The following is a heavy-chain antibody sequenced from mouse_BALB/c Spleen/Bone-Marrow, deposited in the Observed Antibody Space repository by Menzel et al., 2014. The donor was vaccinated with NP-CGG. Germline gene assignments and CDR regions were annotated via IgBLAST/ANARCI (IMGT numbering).Heavy chain of an antibody. CDR1: GYTFTSYY. CDR2: IYPGNVNA. J-gene: IGHJ4*01. D-gene: IGHD4-1*01. CDR3: ARLGRDYAMDY. Sequence: VQLQQSGPELVKPGASVRISCKASGYTFTSYYIHWAKQRPGQGLEWIGWIYPGNVNAKYNEKFKGKATLTADKSSSTAYMQLSSLTSEDSAVYFCARLGRDYAMDYWGQGTSVTVSS. V-gene: IGHV1S56*01.